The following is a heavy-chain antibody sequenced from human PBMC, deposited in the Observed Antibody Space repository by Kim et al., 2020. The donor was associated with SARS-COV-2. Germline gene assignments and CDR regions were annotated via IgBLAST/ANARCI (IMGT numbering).Heavy chain of an antibody. J-gene: IGHJ2*01. CDR3: ARDLGGGGDL. D-gene: IGHD1-26*01. V-gene: IGHV1-69*01. CDR2: TA. Sequence: TANYAQKFQGRVTITADESTSTAYMGLSSLRSEDTAVYYCARDLGGGGDLWGRGTLVTVSS.